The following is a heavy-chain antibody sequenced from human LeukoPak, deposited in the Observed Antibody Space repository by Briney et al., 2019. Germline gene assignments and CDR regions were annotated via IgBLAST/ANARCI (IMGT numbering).Heavy chain of an antibody. V-gene: IGHV3-23*01. CDR2: ISVSGNT. CDR1: GFTFSSYG. Sequence: AGGSLRLSCAASGFTFSSYGMSWVRQGPGKGLEWVSAISVSGNTYHADSVKGRFTISRDSSKNTLYLQMNSLRAGDAAVYYCANRYSYGRFDPWGQGTLVTVSS. CDR3: ANRYSYGRFDP. D-gene: IGHD5-18*01. J-gene: IGHJ5*02.